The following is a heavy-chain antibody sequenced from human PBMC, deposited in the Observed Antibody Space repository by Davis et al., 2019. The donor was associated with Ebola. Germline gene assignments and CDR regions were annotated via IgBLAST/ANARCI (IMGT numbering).Heavy chain of an antibody. CDR2: IIPIFGTA. CDR1: GGTFSSYA. J-gene: IGHJ5*02. D-gene: IGHD4-17*01. CDR3: ARDRTVTTGGWFDP. V-gene: IGHV1-69*13. Sequence: SVKVSCKASGGTFSSYAISWVRQAPGQGLEWMGGIIPIFGTANYAQKFQGRVTITADESTSTAYMELSSLRSEDTAVYYCARDRTVTTGGWFDPWGQGTLVTVSS.